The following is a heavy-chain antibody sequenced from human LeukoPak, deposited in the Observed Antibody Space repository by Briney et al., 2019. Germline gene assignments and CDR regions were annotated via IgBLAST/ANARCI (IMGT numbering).Heavy chain of an antibody. J-gene: IGHJ4*02. CDR3: ARALITKIQPSLWLDY. Sequence: GASVKVSCKASGYTFTSYGISWVRQAPGQGLEWMGWISAYNGNTNYAQKLQGRVTMTTDTSTSTAYMELRSLRSDDTAVYYCARALITKIQPSLWLDYWGQGTLVTVSS. V-gene: IGHV1-18*04. D-gene: IGHD3-22*01. CDR2: ISAYNGNT. CDR1: GYTFTSYG.